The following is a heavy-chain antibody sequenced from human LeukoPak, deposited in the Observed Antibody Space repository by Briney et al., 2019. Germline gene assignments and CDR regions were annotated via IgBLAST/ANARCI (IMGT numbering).Heavy chain of an antibody. V-gene: IGHV3-66*01. CDR2: FYAGGST. J-gene: IGHJ4*02. CDR1: GFSVSSNY. CDR3: AMDSAWLPLKFDY. D-gene: IGHD5-24*01. Sequence: PGGSLRLSCEASGFSVSSNYMSWVRQAPGKGLEWVSVFYAGGSTYYTDSVKGRFTISRDNSNNTLYLQMNNLRAEDTAVYYCAMDSAWLPLKFDYWGPGTLVAVST.